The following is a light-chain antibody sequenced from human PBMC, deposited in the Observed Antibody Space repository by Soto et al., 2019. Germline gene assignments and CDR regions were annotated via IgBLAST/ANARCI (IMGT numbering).Light chain of an antibody. CDR1: QSVSSN. CDR2: GAS. CDR3: QQYDNWPSVT. J-gene: IGKJ4*01. Sequence: EIVMTQSPATLSVSPGDRATLSCRASQSVSSNLAWYQQRPGQAPRLLIYGASTRATGIPATFSGSGSGTEFALTISSLQSEDFAVYYCQQYDNWPSVTFGGGTKVDIK. V-gene: IGKV3-15*01.